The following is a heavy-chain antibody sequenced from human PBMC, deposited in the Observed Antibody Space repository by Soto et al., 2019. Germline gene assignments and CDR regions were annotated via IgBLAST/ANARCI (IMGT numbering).Heavy chain of an antibody. CDR2: ISSSSTI. D-gene: IGHD6-6*01. V-gene: IGHV3-48*02. Sequence: GGSLRLSCAASGFTFSSYSMNWVRQAPGKGLEWVSYISSSSTIYYADSVKGRFTISRDNAKNSLYLQMNSLRDEDTAVYYCARGGSSSWMAWFDPWGQGTLVTVSS. CDR3: ARGGSSSWMAWFDP. CDR1: GFTFSSYS. J-gene: IGHJ5*02.